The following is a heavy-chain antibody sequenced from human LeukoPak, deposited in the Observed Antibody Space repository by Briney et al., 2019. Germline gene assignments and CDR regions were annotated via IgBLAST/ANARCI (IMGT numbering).Heavy chain of an antibody. J-gene: IGHJ4*02. CDR1: GFTFSSYE. CDR3: AREGGDYGDYVWGGPDY. Sequence: PGGSLRLSCAASGFTFSSYEMNWVRQAPGKGLEWVSYISSSGSTIYYADSVKGRFTISRDNAKNSLYLQMNSLRAEDTAVYYCAREGGDYGDYVWGGPDYWGQGTLVTVSS. D-gene: IGHD4-17*01. V-gene: IGHV3-48*03. CDR2: ISSSGSTI.